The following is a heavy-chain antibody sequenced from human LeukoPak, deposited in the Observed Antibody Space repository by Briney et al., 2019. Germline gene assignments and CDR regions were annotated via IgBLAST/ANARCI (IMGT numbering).Heavy chain of an antibody. Sequence: PGGSLRLSCAASTFTFNNFGMNWLRQAPGRGLEWLSYISSGGNVIYYADSVKGRFTISRDVAQNSLYLQMNSLRAEDTAIYYCAGNGDSNGNVGFDYWGQGTLVSVSS. CDR1: TFTFNNFG. V-gene: IGHV3-48*03. D-gene: IGHD2-21*02. CDR2: ISSGGNVI. J-gene: IGHJ4*02. CDR3: AGNGDSNGNVGFDY.